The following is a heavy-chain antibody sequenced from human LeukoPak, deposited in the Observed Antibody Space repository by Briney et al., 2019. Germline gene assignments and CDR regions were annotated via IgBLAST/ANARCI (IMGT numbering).Heavy chain of an antibody. CDR1: GFSFSSYE. CDR2: ISSSSSTI. J-gene: IGHJ4*02. V-gene: IGHV3-48*03. CDR3: ARAQTYGDSRLLLDY. Sequence: PGGSLRLSCVVSGFSFSSYEMNWVRQAPGKGLEWVSYISSSSSTIYYADSVKGRFTISRDNAKNSQYLQMNSLRVEDTALYYCARAQTYGDSRLLLDYWGQGTLVTVSS. D-gene: IGHD4-17*01.